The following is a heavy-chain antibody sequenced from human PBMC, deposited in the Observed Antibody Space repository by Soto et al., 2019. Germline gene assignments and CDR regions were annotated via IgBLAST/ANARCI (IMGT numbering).Heavy chain of an antibody. CDR3: ARQYCITTSCYIGMDV. CDR1: GYSFTSSW. CDR2: IDPSDSYT. D-gene: IGHD2-2*02. V-gene: IGHV5-10-1*01. J-gene: IGHJ6*02. Sequence: GESLKISCKGSGYSFTSSWISWVRQMPGKGLEWMGRIDPSDSYTNYSPSFQGHVTISADRSINTAYLQWSSLKASDTAIYYCARQYCITTSCYIGMDVWGQGTTVTVSS.